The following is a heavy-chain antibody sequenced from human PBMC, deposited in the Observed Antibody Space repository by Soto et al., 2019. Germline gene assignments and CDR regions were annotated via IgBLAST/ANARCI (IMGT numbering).Heavy chain of an antibody. D-gene: IGHD3-3*01. V-gene: IGHV3-30*18. CDR2: ISYDGSNK. CDR1: GFTFSSYV. J-gene: IGHJ6*02. CDR3: AKDECFTIFGVVSYGMDV. Sequence: GGSLRLSCAASGFTFSSYVMHWVRQAPGKGLEWVAVISYDGSNKYYADSVKGRFTISRDNSKNTLYLQMNSLRAEDTAVYYCAKDECFTIFGVVSYGMDVWGQGTTVTVSS.